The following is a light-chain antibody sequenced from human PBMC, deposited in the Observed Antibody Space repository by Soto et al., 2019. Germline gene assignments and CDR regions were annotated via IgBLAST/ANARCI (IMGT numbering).Light chain of an antibody. Sequence: EMVLTQSPGTLSLSPGERATLSCRASHSVTSNYLAWYQQKPGQAPRLLIYAASGRASGSPDRFSGSGSGTDFIITMSRLEPEDFAVYYCQQSGSSPQTFGQGTRVDIK. V-gene: IGKV3-20*01. CDR3: QQSGSSPQT. CDR1: HSVTSNY. J-gene: IGKJ1*01. CDR2: AAS.